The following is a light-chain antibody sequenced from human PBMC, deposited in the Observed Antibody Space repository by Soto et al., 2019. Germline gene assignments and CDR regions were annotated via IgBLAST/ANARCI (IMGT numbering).Light chain of an antibody. V-gene: IGKV1-39*01. Sequence: DIQMTQSPSPLSASVGDRITITCRASQTIARYLNWFQQKSGQPPKLLVYAASTLRHGVPSRFSVSGSGSDFTLTINSLQPEDLATYYCQQSYNAPFNFGPGTKVDIK. CDR1: QTIARY. J-gene: IGKJ3*01. CDR2: AAS. CDR3: QQSYNAPFN.